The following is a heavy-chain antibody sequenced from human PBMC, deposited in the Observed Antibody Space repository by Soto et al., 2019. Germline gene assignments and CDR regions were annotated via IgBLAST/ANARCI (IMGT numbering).Heavy chain of an antibody. V-gene: IGHV3-23*01. Sequence: EVQLLESGGGLVQPGGSLRLSCAASGFTFSSYAMSWVRQAPGKGLEWVSAISGSGGSTYYADSVKGRFTISRDNSKNTLYLQMNSLRAEDTAVFYCAKDPHSSSWYPYFQHWGQGTLVTVSS. CDR3: AKDPHSSSWYPYFQH. CDR1: GFTFSSYA. CDR2: ISGSGGST. D-gene: IGHD6-13*01. J-gene: IGHJ1*01.